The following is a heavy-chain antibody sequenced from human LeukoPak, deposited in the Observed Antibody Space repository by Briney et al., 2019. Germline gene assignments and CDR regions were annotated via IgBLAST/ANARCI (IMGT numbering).Heavy chain of an antibody. J-gene: IGHJ3*02. D-gene: IGHD3-10*01. CDR2: ISAYNGNT. CDR1: GYTLTELS. Sequence: ASVKVSCKVSGYTLTELSMHWVRQAPGQGLEWMGWISAYNGNTNYAQKLQGRVTMTTDTSTSTAYMELRSLRSDDTAVYYCARGTSYDAFDIWGQGTMVTVSS. V-gene: IGHV1-18*01. CDR3: ARGTSYDAFDI.